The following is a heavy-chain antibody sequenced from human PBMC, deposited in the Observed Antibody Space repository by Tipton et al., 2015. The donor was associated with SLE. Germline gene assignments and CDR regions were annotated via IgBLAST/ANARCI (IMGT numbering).Heavy chain of an antibody. CDR2: TYYMSKWYN. CDR1: GDSVSSNSAA. J-gene: IGHJ1*01. D-gene: IGHD2-2*02. Sequence: TLSLTCAISGDSVSSNSAAWSWIRQSPSRGLEWLGRTYYMSKWYNDYAVSVKSRIIINPDTSKNQFSLQLTSVTPEDTAVYYCARGFLYDGFQVWGQGTLVTVSS. CDR3: ARGFLYDGFQV. V-gene: IGHV6-1*01.